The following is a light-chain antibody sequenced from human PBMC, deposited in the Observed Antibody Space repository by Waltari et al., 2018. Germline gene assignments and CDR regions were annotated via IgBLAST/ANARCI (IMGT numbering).Light chain of an antibody. CDR2: AAS. CDR3: QQHSTYPLT. V-gene: IGKV1-12*01. CDR1: QGISNW. Sequence: DIQMTQFPSSLSAFVGDRVTITCQARQGISNWLAWYQQKPGKAPNLLIYAASSLQSGVPARFSGSGSGTKFTRTISSLQPEDFATYYCQQHSTYPLTFGGGTKVEIK. J-gene: IGKJ4*02.